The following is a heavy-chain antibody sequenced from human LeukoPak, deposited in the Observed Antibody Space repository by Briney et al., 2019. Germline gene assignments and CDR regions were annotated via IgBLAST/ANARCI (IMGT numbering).Heavy chain of an antibody. Sequence: SETLSVTCTVSGGSISSSSYYWGWIRQPPGKGLEWIGSIYYSGSTYYNPSLKSRVTISVDTSKNQFSLKLSSVTAADTAVYYCARTTDPPIVVVPAAMGFDPWGQGTLVTVSS. CDR1: GGSISSSSYY. J-gene: IGHJ5*02. CDR3: ARTTDPPIVVVPAAMGFDP. CDR2: IYYSGST. D-gene: IGHD2-2*01. V-gene: IGHV4-39*01.